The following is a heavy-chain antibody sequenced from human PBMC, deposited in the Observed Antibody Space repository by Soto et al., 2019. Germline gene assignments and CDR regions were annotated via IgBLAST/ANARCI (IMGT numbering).Heavy chain of an antibody. CDR3: ARALDKYYYGMDV. J-gene: IGHJ6*02. CDR1: GGSINNHY. CDR2: ICYTGST. V-gene: IGHV4-59*11. Sequence: SETLSLTCTVSGGSINNHYWSWIRQPPGKGLEWIGYICYTGSTNYNPSLKSRVTISVDKSKNQFSLKLSSVTAADTAVYYCARALDKYYYGMDVWGQGTTVTVSS.